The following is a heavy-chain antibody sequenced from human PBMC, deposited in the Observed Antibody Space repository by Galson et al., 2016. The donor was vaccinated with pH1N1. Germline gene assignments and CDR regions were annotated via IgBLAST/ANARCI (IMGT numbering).Heavy chain of an antibody. V-gene: IGHV3-21*01. CDR2: ISSSSSYI. Sequence: SLRLSCAASGFTFSRYSMNWVRQAPGKGLEWVSSISSSSSYIYYADSVKGRLTISRDNAKNSLCLQMNSLRAEDTAVYYCARDQAIELSDAFDIWGQGTMVTVSS. J-gene: IGHJ3*02. CDR1: GFTFSRYS. CDR3: ARDQAIELSDAFDI. D-gene: IGHD1-7*01.